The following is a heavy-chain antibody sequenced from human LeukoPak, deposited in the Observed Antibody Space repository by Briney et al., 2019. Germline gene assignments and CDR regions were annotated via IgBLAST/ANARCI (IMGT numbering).Heavy chain of an antibody. V-gene: IGHV1-2*06. CDR2: INPNSGGT. J-gene: IGHJ4*02. CDR3: ARLYSGYDSDY. CDR1: GYTFTGYY. Sequence: ASVKVSCKASGYTFTGYYMHRVRQAPGQGLEWMGRINPNSGGTNYAQKFQGRVAMTRDTSISTAYMELSRLRSDDTAVYYCARLYSGYDSDYWGQGTLVTVSS. D-gene: IGHD5-12*01.